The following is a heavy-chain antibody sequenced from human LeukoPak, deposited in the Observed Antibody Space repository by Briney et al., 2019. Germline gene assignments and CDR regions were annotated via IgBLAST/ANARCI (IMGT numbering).Heavy chain of an antibody. CDR3: VGAGSTNWDFGR. D-gene: IGHD2-2*01. V-gene: IGHV3-7*04. J-gene: IGHJ4*02. CDR1: GFTFSSYA. CDR2: ISPDGRDI. Sequence: GGSLRLSCAASGFTFSSYAMNWVRQAPGKGLEWVANISPDGRDIYYVDSVKGRFTISRDNAKNSLFLQMNSLRAEDTGVYYCVGAGSTNWDFGRGAQGTLVTVSS.